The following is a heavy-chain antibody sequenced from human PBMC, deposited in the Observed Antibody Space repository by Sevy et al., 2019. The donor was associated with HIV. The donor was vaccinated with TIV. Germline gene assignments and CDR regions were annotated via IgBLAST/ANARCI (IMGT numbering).Heavy chain of an antibody. CDR3: ARLGGYEDTYYYYAMDV. Sequence: GGSLRLSCAASGFTFSPYGMTWVRQAPGKGLEWVSSMSDSGAFTHYADSVKGRYTISRDNSKNTVYLQMNSLRAEDTAVYYCARLGGYEDTYYYYAMDVWGQGTTVTVSS. D-gene: IGHD5-12*01. J-gene: IGHJ6*02. CDR2: MSDSGAFT. CDR1: GFTFSPYG. V-gene: IGHV3-23*01.